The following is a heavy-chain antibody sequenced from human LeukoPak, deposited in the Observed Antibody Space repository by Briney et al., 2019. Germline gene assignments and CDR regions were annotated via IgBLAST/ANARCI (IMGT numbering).Heavy chain of an antibody. V-gene: IGHV3-30*02. CDR1: GFTFSSYG. D-gene: IGHD6-19*01. J-gene: IGHJ3*01. CDR3: ARGVGKSSRSGWSEQAFDV. CDR2: IRSDGSNK. Sequence: GGSLRLSCAASGFTFSSYGMHWVRQAPGKGLEWVAFIRSDGSNKYYADSVKGRFTISRDNANTSLYLQMNSLRAEDTALYYCARGVGKSSRSGWSEQAFDVWGQGTMVTVSS.